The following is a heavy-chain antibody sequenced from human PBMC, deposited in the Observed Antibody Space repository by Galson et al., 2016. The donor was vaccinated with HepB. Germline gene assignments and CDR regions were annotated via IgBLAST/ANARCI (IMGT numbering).Heavy chain of an antibody. V-gene: IGHV3-23*01. CDR3: VQGSTAPAV. CDR2: ISRSGDST. D-gene: IGHD1-26*01. J-gene: IGHJ6*04. CDR1: GCTFSNNG. Sequence: SLRLSCAASGCTFSNNGMTWGRQAPGKGLEGGASISRSGDSTDYADSVKGRFTISRDNSQNTLSLQMNSLTADDTAIYYCVQGSTAPAVWGKGTTVTVSS.